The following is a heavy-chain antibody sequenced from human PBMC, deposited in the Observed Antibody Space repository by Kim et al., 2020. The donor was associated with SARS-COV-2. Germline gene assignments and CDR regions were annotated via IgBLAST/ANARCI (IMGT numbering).Heavy chain of an antibody. Sequence: IYYADSVKGRFTISRDNAKNSLYLQMNSLRAEDTAVYYCASLLGGYYFDYWGQGTLVTVSS. CDR2: I. J-gene: IGHJ4*02. V-gene: IGHV3-48*03. CDR3: ASLLGGYYFDY. D-gene: IGHD3-10*01.